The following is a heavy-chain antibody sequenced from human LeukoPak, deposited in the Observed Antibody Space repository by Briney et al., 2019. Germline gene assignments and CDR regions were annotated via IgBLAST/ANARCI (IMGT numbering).Heavy chain of an antibody. CDR2: ISAYNGNT. V-gene: IGHV1-18*01. D-gene: IGHD5-18*01. J-gene: IGHJ3*02. CDR1: GYTFTSYG. Sequence: ASVKVSCKASGYTFTSYGISWVRQAPGQGLEWMGWISAYNGNTNYAQKLQGRVTMTTDTSTSTAYTELSSLRSEDTAVYYCARDNVDTAMVYVFDIWGQGTMVTVSS. CDR3: ARDNVDTAMVYVFDI.